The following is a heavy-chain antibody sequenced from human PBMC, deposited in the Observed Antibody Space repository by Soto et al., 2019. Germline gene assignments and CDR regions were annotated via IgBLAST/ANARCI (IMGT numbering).Heavy chain of an antibody. D-gene: IGHD6-19*01. J-gene: IGHJ4*01. CDR2: MSYDGTNT. CDR3: ARDPSPYTSGWYGIDF. Sequence: GGSLRLSXTASGFMFSAYAMLWVRQPPGKGLEWVAAMSYDGTNTYYADSVKGRFTISRDNSKNTLFLQMSSLTADDSAVYYCARDPSPYTSGWYGIDFWGLGTLVTVSS. V-gene: IGHV3-30-3*01. CDR1: GFMFSAYA.